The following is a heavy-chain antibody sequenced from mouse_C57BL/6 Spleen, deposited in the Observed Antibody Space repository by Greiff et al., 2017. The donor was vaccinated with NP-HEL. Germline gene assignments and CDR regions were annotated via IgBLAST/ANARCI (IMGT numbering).Heavy chain of an antibody. V-gene: IGHV1-64*01. D-gene: IGHD2-2*01. Sequence: QVQLQQPGAELVKPGASVKLSWKASGYTFTSYWMHWVKQRPGQGLEWIGMIHPNSGSTNYNEKFKSKATLTVDKSSSTAYMQLSSLTSEDSAVYYCARWLPHAMDYWGQGTSVTVSS. CDR2: IHPNSGST. CDR1: GYTFTSYW. CDR3: ARWLPHAMDY. J-gene: IGHJ4*01.